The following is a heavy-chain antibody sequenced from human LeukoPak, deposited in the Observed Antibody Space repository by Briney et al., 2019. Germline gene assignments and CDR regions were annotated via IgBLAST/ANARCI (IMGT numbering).Heavy chain of an antibody. D-gene: IGHD3-10*01. V-gene: IGHV3-21*01. CDR1: GLIFTKYY. CDR3: AREAYGSGNYPFDY. J-gene: IGHJ4*02. Sequence: GGSLRLSCSASGLIFTKYYMNWVRQAPGKGLEWVSSLTSNGANTYYADSVRGRFTISRDNAKNSLYLQMNSLRAEDTAVYYCAREAYGSGNYPFDYWGQGALVTVSS. CDR2: LTSNGANT.